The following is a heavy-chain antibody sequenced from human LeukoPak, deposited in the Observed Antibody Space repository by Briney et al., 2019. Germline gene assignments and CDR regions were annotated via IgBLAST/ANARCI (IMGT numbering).Heavy chain of an antibody. CDR2: IYTSGST. J-gene: IGHJ5*02. V-gene: IGHV4-4*07. CDR1: GGSVNGYY. Sequence: PSETLSLTCTVSGGSVNGYYWSWIRQPAGKGLEWIGRIYTSGSTNYNPSLKSRVTMSVDSSKNQFSLKLSSVTAADTAVYYCASGGSSWLNWFDPWGQGTLVTVSS. D-gene: IGHD6-19*01. CDR3: ASGGSSWLNWFDP.